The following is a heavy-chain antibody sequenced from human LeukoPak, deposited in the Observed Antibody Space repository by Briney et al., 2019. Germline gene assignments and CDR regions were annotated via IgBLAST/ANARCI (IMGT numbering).Heavy chain of an antibody. D-gene: IGHD5-12*01. CDR1: GYTFTGYY. CDR3: ARGLGYSGYDWHYYFDY. CDR2: INPNSGGT. V-gene: IGHV1-2*04. J-gene: IGHJ4*02. Sequence: ASVKVSCKASGYTFTGYYMHWVRQAPGQGLEWMGWINPNSGGTNYAQKFQGWVTMTRDTSISTASMELSRLRSDDTAVYYCARGLGYSGYDWHYYFDYWGQGTLVTVSS.